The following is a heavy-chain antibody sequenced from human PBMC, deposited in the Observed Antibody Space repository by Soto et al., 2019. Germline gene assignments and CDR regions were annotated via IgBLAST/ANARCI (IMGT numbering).Heavy chain of an antibody. CDR1: GFSFSTYG. CDR3: TRWNGYGDL. V-gene: IGHV3-23*01. D-gene: IGHD1-1*01. Sequence: EMQLLESGGGLVQPGGSLRLSCVVSGFSFSTYGVTWVRQAPGKGLEWVCGVSGGSGVTHYTDSVKGRFTISGDDSKNKVYLQMPSLRGEDTVVYYCTRWNGYGDLWGQGTLVTVSS. J-gene: IGHJ5*02. CDR2: VSGGSGVT.